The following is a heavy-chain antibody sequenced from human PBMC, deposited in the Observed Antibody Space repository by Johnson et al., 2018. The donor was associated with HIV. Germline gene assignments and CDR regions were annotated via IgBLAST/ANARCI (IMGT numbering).Heavy chain of an antibody. V-gene: IGHV3-33*08. D-gene: IGHD1-26*01. CDR1: GFTFDDYG. Sequence: QVQLVESGGGVVRPGGSLRLSCAASGFTFDDYGMSWVRQAPGKGLEWVAVIWYDGSNKYYADSVKGRFTISRDNAKNSLYLQMNSLTVEDTALYYCARADRDSGTYHDAFDIWGQGTMVTVSA. CDR3: ARADRDSGTYHDAFDI. CDR2: IWYDGSNK. J-gene: IGHJ3*02.